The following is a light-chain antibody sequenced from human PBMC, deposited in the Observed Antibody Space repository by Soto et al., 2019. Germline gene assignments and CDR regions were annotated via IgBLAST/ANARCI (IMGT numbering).Light chain of an antibody. CDR1: QGIAKY. Sequence: DIQMTQSPSSLSASVGDRVTITCQASQGIAKYLNWYQQKPGKAPNLLISDASNLETGVTSRFSESGSGTDFTCTISSLQPENIETNYGQQYDDLPLTFGGGTKVEIK. V-gene: IGKV1-33*01. J-gene: IGKJ4*01. CDR2: DAS. CDR3: QQYDDLPLT.